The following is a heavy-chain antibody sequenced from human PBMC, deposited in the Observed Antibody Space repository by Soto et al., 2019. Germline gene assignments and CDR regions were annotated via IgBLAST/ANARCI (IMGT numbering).Heavy chain of an antibody. D-gene: IGHD1-26*01. V-gene: IGHV3-30-3*01. Sequence: QVQLVESGGGVVQPGRSLRLSCAASGFTFNSFTMPWVRKAPGKGLEWVAVISHDGSHKYSADSVKGRFTISRDDSKNTLYLQMSSLRVDDTAIYYCATWEERYCQDWGQGSLVTVSS. CDR2: ISHDGSHK. J-gene: IGHJ1*01. CDR1: GFTFNSFT. CDR3: ATWEERYCQD.